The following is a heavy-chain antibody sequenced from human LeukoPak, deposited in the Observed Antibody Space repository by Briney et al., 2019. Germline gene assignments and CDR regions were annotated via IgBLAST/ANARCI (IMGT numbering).Heavy chain of an antibody. V-gene: IGHV3-23*01. D-gene: IGHD6-13*01. CDR2: ISGSGGNT. CDR3: AKAKAAVGTREWWFGMDI. J-gene: IGHJ6*02. Sequence: GGSLRLSCAASGFTFSSYGMSWVRQAPGKGLEWVSGISGSGGNTYYADSVKGRFTISRDNSKNTVYGQMNSLRAEDTGVYYCAKAKAAVGTREWWFGMDIWGQGTTVTVSS. CDR1: GFTFSSYG.